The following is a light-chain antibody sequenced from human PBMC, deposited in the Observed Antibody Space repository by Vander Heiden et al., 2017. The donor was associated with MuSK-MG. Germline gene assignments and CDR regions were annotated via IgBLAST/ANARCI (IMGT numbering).Light chain of an antibody. V-gene: IGKV4-1*01. CDR3: QEYYTAHVFK. CDR2: WAS. CDR1: QSVLYRSINKNF. J-gene: IGKJ3*01. Sequence: DIVMTQSPDSLAVSLGETANINCKSSQSVLYRSINKNFLAWYQQKPGQPPKLLISWASTRESGVPDRFSGSGSGTEFTLTISSLQAEDAAVYYCQEYYTAHVFKVGPGTRGELK.